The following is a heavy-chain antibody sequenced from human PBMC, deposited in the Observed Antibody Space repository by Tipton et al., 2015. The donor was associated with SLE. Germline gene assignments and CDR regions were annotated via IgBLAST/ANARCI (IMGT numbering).Heavy chain of an antibody. D-gene: IGHD6-19*01. CDR3: ARDLPYTSSGRDY. J-gene: IGHJ4*02. Sequence: SLRLSCSASGFTFSSYAMHWVRQAPGKGLEYVSAISSNGGSTYYADSVKGRFTISRDNSKNTLYLQMSSLRAEDTAVYYCARDLPYTSSGRDYWGQGTLVTVSS. CDR1: GFTFSSYA. V-gene: IGHV3-64D*09. CDR2: ISSNGGST.